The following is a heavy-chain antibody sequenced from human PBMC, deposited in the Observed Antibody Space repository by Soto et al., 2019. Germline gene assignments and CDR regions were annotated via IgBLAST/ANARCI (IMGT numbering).Heavy chain of an antibody. CDR3: RGARPSLQEFDY. D-gene: IGHD4-4*01. CDR2: IDYSGNT. Sequence: PSETLSLTCNVSGDSIRSSKYYWGWIRQPPGKGLEWIGTIDYSGNTNYNPSLKSRVTISVDTSKNQVSLNVSSVTAADSAVYYCRGARPSLQEFDYWGQGTLVTVSS. CDR1: GDSIRSSKYY. J-gene: IGHJ4*02. V-gene: IGHV4-39*07.